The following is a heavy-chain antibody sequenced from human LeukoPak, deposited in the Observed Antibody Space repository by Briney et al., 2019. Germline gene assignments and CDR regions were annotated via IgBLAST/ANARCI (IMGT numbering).Heavy chain of an antibody. V-gene: IGHV3-23*01. D-gene: IGHD6-19*01. Sequence: GGSLRLSCAASGFTFSSYAMNRVRQTPGKGLEWVSAISGSGGSTYYADSVKGRFTISRDNSKNTLYLQMNSLRGEDTGVYYCAKGLSVAGSGQDYWGRAALATVSS. CDR3: AKGLSVAGSGQDY. CDR1: GFTFSSYA. CDR2: ISGSGGST. J-gene: IGHJ4*02.